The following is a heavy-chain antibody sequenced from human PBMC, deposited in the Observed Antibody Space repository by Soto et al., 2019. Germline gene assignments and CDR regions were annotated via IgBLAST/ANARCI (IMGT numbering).Heavy chain of an antibody. V-gene: IGHV4-34*01. D-gene: IGHD6-13*01. Sequence: SETLSLTCAVYGGSFSGYYWSWIRQPPGKGLEWIGEINHSGSTNYNPSLKSRVTISVDTSKNQFSLKLSSVTAADTAVYYCARGPAMAAAGILSARSKNYYYYYGMDVWGQGTTVTVSS. CDR2: INHSGST. CDR3: ARGPAMAAAGILSARSKNYYYYYGMDV. CDR1: GGSFSGYY. J-gene: IGHJ6*02.